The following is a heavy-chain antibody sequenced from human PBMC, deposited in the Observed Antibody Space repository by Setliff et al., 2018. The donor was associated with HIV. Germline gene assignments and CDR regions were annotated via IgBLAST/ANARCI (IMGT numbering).Heavy chain of an antibody. V-gene: IGHV1-46*01. Sequence: ASVKVSCKASGYTFTSHSMHWVRQAPGQGLEWMGVINPSGGSAGYAQKFLGRVTLTRDTSTSTVYMDLRSLRSEDTAVYYCARDQGDGSGWYGGDYWGQGTLVTVS. CDR3: ARDQGDGSGWYGGDY. CDR2: INPSGGSA. J-gene: IGHJ4*02. CDR1: GYTFTSHS. D-gene: IGHD6-19*01.